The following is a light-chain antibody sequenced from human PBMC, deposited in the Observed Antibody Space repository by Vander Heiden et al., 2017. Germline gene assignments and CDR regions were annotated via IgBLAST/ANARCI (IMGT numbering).Light chain of an antibody. Sequence: SALTQPASVSGSPGQSITISCTGTSSDVGRYDFVSWYQQHPDKAPKLMIFEVTQRHSGVSNRFSASKSGNRASLTISGLQAEEEADYYCCSYAGGRTWVFGGGTKLTVL. V-gene: IGLV2-23*02. CDR2: EVT. J-gene: IGLJ3*02. CDR1: SSDVGRYDF. CDR3: CSYAGGRTWV.